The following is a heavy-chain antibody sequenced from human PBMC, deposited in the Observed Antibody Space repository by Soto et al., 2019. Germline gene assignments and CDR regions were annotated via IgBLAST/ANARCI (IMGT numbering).Heavy chain of an antibody. CDR3: ARGTRGYSSGWYDY. CDR1: GGSFSGYY. J-gene: IGHJ4*02. D-gene: IGHD6-19*01. V-gene: IGHV4-34*01. CDR2: INHSGST. Sequence: SETLSLTCAVYGGSFSGYYWSWIRQPPGKGLEWSGEINHSGSTNYNPSLKSRVTISVDTSKNQFSLKLSTVSAAATAVYYCARGTRGYSSGWYDYWGKGTLGTVSS.